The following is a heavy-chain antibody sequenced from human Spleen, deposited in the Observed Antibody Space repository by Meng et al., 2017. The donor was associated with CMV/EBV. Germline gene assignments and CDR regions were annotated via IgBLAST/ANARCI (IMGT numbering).Heavy chain of an antibody. D-gene: IGHD6-19*01. CDR2: LSNDGNNK. V-gene: IGHV3-30-3*01. CDR3: SRGRELWLPAEGYWLDP. J-gene: IGHJ5*02. Sequence: GGSLRLSCAASGFIFSNYAMHWVRQAPGKGLEWLSLLSNDGNNKYYADSVKGRFNISRDNSKNTLYLLMHSLRAEDTAVYYCSRGRELWLPAEGYWLDPWGQGTLVTVSS. CDR1: GFIFSNYA.